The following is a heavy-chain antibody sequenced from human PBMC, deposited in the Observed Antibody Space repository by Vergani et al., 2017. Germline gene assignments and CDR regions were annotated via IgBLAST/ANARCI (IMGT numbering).Heavy chain of an antibody. CDR1: GFTLNTRGVS. J-gene: IGHJ6*03. Sequence: QITLKESGPTLVKPTQTLTLTCTFSGFTLNTRGVSVAWIRQPPGKALDWLALIYWNDDQHYSPSLNNRVTITKDTSKNQVVLTMTNMDYVATVTYYCVYRKTECGTTGCFYPIYFYYYMDVWGKGTTVTVSS. D-gene: IGHD1-7*01. V-gene: IGHV2-5*04. CDR3: VYRKTECGTTGCFYPIYFYYYMDV. CDR2: IYWNDDQ.